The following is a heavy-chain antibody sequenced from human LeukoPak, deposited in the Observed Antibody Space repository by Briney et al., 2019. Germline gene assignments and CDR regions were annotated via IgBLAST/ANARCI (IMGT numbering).Heavy chain of an antibody. CDR2: IKQDGSEK. J-gene: IGHJ1*01. D-gene: IGHD1-1*01. Sequence: GGSLRLSCAASGFTFSSYWMSWVRQAPGKGLEWVANIKQDGSEKYYVDSVKGRFTISRDNAKNSLYLQMNSLRAEDTALYYCAKGTLSEYFQHWGQGTLVTVSS. CDR3: AKGTLSEYFQH. V-gene: IGHV3-7*03. CDR1: GFTFSSYW.